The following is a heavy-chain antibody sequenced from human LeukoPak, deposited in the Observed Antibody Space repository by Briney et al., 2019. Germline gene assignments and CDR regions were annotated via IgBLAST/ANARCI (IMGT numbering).Heavy chain of an antibody. V-gene: IGHV4-61*02. Sequence: SETLSLTCTVSGGSISSGSYYWSWIRHPAGKGLGGIGRIYTMGSTNYNPSLKSRVTISVDTSKNQFSLKLSSVTTADTAVYYCARGIVVVAQLGNYYYYMDVWGKGTTVTISS. D-gene: IGHD2-15*01. CDR2: IYTMGST. CDR1: GGSISSGSYY. J-gene: IGHJ6*03. CDR3: ARGIVVVAQLGNYYYYMDV.